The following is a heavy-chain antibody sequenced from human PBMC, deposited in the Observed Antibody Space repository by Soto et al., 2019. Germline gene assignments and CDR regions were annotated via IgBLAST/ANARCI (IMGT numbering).Heavy chain of an antibody. J-gene: IGHJ5*02. V-gene: IGHV4-30-2*01. D-gene: IGHD2-2*01. CDR3: ARVPDR. CDR2: IYHSGST. Sequence: SETLSLTCAVSGGSISSFCYSWSWIRQPPGKGLEWIGYIYHSGSTYYNPSLKSRVTISVDRSKNQFSLKLSSVTAADTAVYYCARVPDRWGQGTLVTVSS. CDR1: GGSISSFCYS.